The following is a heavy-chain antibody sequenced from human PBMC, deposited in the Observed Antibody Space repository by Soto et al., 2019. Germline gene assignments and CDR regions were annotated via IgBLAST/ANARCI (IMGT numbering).Heavy chain of an antibody. CDR1: GISISRHG. Sequence: QVQLVESGGGVVQPGRSLRVSCVASGISISRHGMHWVRQAPGKGLEWVAGMDYDETNKYYADSVKGRFTISRDTSKNTVYLQMNSLRVDATAVYFCARDLAHWSICFEGRGQGTRVSVSS. J-gene: IGHJ4*02. CDR3: ARDLAHWSICFEG. CDR2: MDYDETNK. V-gene: IGHV3-33*01. D-gene: IGHD2-8*02.